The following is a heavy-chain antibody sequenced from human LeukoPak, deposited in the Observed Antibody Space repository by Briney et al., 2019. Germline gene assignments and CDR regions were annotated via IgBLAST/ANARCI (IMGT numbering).Heavy chain of an antibody. CDR2: ISSSGGRT. CDR1: GFTFSSYA. J-gene: IGHJ4*02. Sequence: GGSLRLSCAASGFTFSSYAMSWVRQAPGKGLEWVSAISSSGGRTHYADSVKGRFTISRDNSKDTLYLQMNSLRAEDTAVYYCAKDVEGGSHYVVVVGDYWGQGTLVTVSS. D-gene: IGHD1-26*01. V-gene: IGHV3-23*01. CDR3: AKDVEGGSHYVVVVGDY.